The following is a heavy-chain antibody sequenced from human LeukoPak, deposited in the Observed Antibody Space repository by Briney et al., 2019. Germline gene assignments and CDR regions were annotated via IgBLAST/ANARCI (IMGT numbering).Heavy chain of an antibody. Sequence: GGSLRLSCAASGFSFGSYGMHWVRQAPGKGLEWVAVISNDGSITKYGDSVRGRFTISRDNSKNTLYVQVNSLRTDDAAVYYCAKSKSPYPMDYIFDFWGQGTRVTVSS. V-gene: IGHV3-30*18. CDR1: GFSFGSYG. J-gene: IGHJ4*02. CDR3: AKSKSPYPMDYIFDF. D-gene: IGHD4-11*01. CDR2: ISNDGSIT.